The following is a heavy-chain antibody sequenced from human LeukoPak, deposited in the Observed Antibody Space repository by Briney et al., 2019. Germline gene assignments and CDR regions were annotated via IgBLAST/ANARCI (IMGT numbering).Heavy chain of an antibody. V-gene: IGHV1-2*02. CDR1: GYTFTGYY. J-gene: IGHJ4*02. CDR2: INPNSGGT. D-gene: IGHD6-19*01. Sequence: ASVKVSCKASGYTFTGYYVHWVRQAPGQGLEWMGWINPNSGGTNYAQKFQGRVTMTRDTSISTAYMELSRLRSDDTAVYYCARDMSVAGRGLGWWGQGTLVTVSS. CDR3: ARDMSVAGRGLGW.